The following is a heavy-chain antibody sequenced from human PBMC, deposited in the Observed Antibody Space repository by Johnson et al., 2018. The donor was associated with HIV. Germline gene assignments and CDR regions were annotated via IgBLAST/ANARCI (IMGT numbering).Heavy chain of an antibody. CDR3: AGVARVVVYAEDAFDI. D-gene: IGHD2-8*02. CDR1: GFTFSSYW. CDR2: IKQDGSEK. V-gene: IGHV3-7*05. J-gene: IGHJ3*02. Sequence: VQLVESGGGLVQPGGSLRLSCAASGFTFSSYWMSWVRQAPGKGLEWVANIKQDGSEKYYVDSVKGRFTISRDNAKNSLYLQMNSLRAEDTAVYYCAGVARVVVYAEDAFDIWGQGTMGTVSS.